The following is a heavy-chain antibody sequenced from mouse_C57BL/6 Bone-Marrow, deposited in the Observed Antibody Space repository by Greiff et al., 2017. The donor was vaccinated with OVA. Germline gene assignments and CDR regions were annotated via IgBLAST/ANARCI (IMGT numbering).Heavy chain of an antibody. V-gene: IGHV7-1*01. J-gene: IGHJ3*01. CDR1: GFTFSDFY. CDR2: SRNKANDYTT. CDR3: ARDADGGGFAY. D-gene: IGHD1-1*01. Sequence: DVMLVESGGGLVQSGRSLRLSCATSGFTFSDFYMEWVRQAPGKGLEWIAASRNKANDYTTEYSASVKGRFIVSRDTSQSILYLQMNALRAEDTAIYYCARDADGGGFAYWGQGTLVTVSA.